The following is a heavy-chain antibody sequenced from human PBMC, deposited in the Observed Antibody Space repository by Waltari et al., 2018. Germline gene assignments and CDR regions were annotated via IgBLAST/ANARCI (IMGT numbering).Heavy chain of an antibody. D-gene: IGHD3-10*01. CDR2: IYYSVST. CDR3: ARGDSGY. V-gene: IGHV4-39*07. Sequence: QLQLQESRPGLEKPSATLSLTCTVSGGSIRRSSYYWGWIRQPQGKGLEWIGSIYYSVSTYYNPSLKSRVTISVDTSKNQFSLKLSSVTAADTAVYYCARGDSGYWGQGTLVTVSS. CDR1: GGSIRRSSYY. J-gene: IGHJ4*02.